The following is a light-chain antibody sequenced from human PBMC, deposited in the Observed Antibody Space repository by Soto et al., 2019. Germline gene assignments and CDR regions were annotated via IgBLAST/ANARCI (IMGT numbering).Light chain of an antibody. Sequence: ELVLTQSPGTLSLSPGERASLSCRASQSDSSRFLAWYPQKPGQAPRLLIHSTFRRDTGIPDRFSGSGSGTDFTLTISSLEPEDDAVNYWQLYGSSWTFGQGTKVEIK. CDR2: STF. V-gene: IGKV3-20*01. CDR1: QSDSSRF. CDR3: QLYGSSWT. J-gene: IGKJ1*01.